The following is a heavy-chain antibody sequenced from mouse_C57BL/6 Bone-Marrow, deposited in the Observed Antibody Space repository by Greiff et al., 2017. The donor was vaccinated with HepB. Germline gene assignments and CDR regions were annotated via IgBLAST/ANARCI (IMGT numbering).Heavy chain of an antibody. CDR2: IYPGDGDT. D-gene: IGHD2-1*01. J-gene: IGHJ1*03. Sequence: QVQLQQSGPELVKPGASVKISCKASGYAFSSSWMNWVKQRPGKGLEWIGRIYPGDGDTNYNGKFKGKATLTADKSSSTAYMQLSSLTSEDSAVYFCARWGKGWYFDVWGTGTTVTVSS. CDR3: ARWGKGWYFDV. V-gene: IGHV1-82*01. CDR1: GYAFSSSW.